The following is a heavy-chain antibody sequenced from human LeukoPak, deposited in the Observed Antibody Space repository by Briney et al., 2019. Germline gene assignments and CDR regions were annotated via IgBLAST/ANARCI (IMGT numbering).Heavy chain of an antibody. J-gene: IGHJ3*02. Sequence: GESLKISCQGSGYSFANCWVGWVRHMPGKGLEWMAIMHPGDSDIRYSPSFQGQVTISADKSISTAYLQWSSLKVSDTAMYYCARSLYGVNDAFDIWGQGTMVTVSS. V-gene: IGHV5-51*01. D-gene: IGHD2-2*02. CDR3: ARSLYGVNDAFDI. CDR2: MHPGDSDI. CDR1: GYSFANCW.